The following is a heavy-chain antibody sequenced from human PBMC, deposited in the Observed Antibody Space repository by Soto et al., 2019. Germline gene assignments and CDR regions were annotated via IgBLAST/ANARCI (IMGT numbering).Heavy chain of an antibody. D-gene: IGHD4-17*01. Sequence: SETLSLTCTVSGGSISSYYWSWIRQPPGKGLEWIGYIYYSGSTNYNPSLKSRVTISVDTSKNQFSLKLSSVTAADTAVYYCARPSPHDYGDNERGMYFDLWGGGTLV. J-gene: IGHJ2*01. CDR3: ARPSPHDYGDNERGMYFDL. V-gene: IGHV4-59*01. CDR1: GGSISSYY. CDR2: IYYSGST.